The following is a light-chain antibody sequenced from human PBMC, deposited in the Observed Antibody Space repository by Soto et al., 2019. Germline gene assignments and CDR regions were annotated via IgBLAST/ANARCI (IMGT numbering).Light chain of an antibody. V-gene: IGKV3-11*01. CDR3: QQRSNWPLT. CDR1: QSISNS. Sequence: EIVLTQSPATLSLSPGERATLSCRASQSISNSLAWYHQKPGQAPRLLIYDASNRATGIPARFSGNGSGTDFTLTISSLEPDDFAVYYCQQRSNWPLTFGGGTKVEIK. J-gene: IGKJ4*01. CDR2: DAS.